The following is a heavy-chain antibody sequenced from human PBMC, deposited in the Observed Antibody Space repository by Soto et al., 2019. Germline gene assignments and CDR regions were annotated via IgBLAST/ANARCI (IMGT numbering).Heavy chain of an antibody. V-gene: IGHV4-59*01. CDR2: IFYSGTT. D-gene: IGHD6-19*01. Sequence: SETLSLTCTVSGGSISRYYWSWIRQPPGKGLEWIGYIFYSGTTNYNPSLKSRVTISVDTSKNQFSLKLRSVTAADTAVYYCTRTFTILGSDWSYNVYWGQGTLVTVSS. J-gene: IGHJ4*01. CDR3: TRTFTILGSDWSYNVY. CDR1: GGSISRYY.